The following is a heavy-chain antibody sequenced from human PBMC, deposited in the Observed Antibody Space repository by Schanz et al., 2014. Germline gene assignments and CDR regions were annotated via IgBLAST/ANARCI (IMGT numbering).Heavy chain of an antibody. CDR2: IAYDGSKK. D-gene: IGHD1-7*01. J-gene: IGHJ4*02. CDR3: AKEETKGSFDY. V-gene: IGHV3-30*18. Sequence: QLQLVESGGGVVQPGRSLRLSCAASGFTFRSYAMHWVRQAPGKGLEWVAGIAYDGSKKNYADSVKGRFTISRDNSKTTLYLQMNSXXXXDTAVYYCAKEETKGSFDYWGQGTLVTVSS. CDR1: GFTFRSYA.